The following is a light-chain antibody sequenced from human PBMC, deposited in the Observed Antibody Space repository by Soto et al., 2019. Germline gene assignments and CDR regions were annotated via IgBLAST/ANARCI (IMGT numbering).Light chain of an antibody. J-gene: IGKJ3*01. CDR1: HDISHY. CDR2: DAS. Sequence: DIQMTQSPSSLSASVGDRVSITCQANHDISHYLNWYQQKPGKAPKLLIYDASNLETGVPSRFSGSGSRTDFTFTISSLKPEDVATYYCQQYDSLPLTFGPGTKVDI. CDR3: QQYDSLPLT. V-gene: IGKV1-33*01.